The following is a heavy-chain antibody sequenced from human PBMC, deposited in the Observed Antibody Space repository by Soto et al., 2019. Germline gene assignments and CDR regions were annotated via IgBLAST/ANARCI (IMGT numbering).Heavy chain of an antibody. J-gene: IGHJ3*02. CDR2: TYYRSKWYN. D-gene: IGHD3-16*01. CDR3: GRFTGEHTAHAFHI. CDR1: GDSVSSNSAA. V-gene: IGHV6-1*01. Sequence: PSQTLSLTCAISGDSVSSNSAAWNWIRHSPSRGLELLGRTYYRSKWYNDYAVSVKSRITINPDTSKNQFSLQLNSVTPEDTAVYYCGRFTGEHTAHAFHICGKGTMVTVSS.